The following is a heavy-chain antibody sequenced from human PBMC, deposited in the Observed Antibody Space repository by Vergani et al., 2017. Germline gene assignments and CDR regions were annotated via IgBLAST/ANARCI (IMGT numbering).Heavy chain of an antibody. D-gene: IGHD2-21*01. CDR3: ARENVVIARIFDF. CDR1: GDSLSSSDHY. Sequence: QVQLQESGPALVKPSQTLSLTCTVSGDSLSSSDHYWSWIRQRSDKGLEWVGHIFRSGTTYYNPSLKSRLIMSVDTSKNQFSLKLTSVTAADTAMYYCARENVVIARIFDFWGQGTLVTVSS. V-gene: IGHV4-31*03. CDR2: IFRSGTT. J-gene: IGHJ4*02.